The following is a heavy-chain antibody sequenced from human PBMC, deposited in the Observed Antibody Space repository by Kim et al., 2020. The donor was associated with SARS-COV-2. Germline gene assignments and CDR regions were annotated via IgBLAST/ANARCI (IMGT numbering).Heavy chain of an antibody. J-gene: IGHJ6*02. CDR3: ARVNYYGMDV. Sequence: GGSLRLSCAASGFTFSSYDMHWVRQATGKGLEWVSAIGSAGDTYYPDSMKGRFTISRENAKKSLYLQMNSLRAGDMAVYYCARVNYYGMDVWGQGTTVTV. V-gene: IGHV3-13*04. CDR2: IGSAGDT. CDR1: GFTFSSYD.